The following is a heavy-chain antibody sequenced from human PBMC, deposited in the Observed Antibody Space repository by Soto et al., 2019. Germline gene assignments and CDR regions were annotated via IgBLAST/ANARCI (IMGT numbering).Heavy chain of an antibody. V-gene: IGHV4-31*03. CDR3: ARLWFGEPPYYYYGMDV. CDR2: IYYSGST. CDR1: GGSISSGGYY. J-gene: IGHJ6*02. Sequence: QVQLQESGPRLVKPSQTLSLTCTVSGGSISSGGYYWSWIRQHPGKGLEWIGYIYYSGSTYYNPSLKSRVTISVDTSKNQFSLKLSSVTAADTAVYYCARLWFGEPPYYYYGMDVWGQGTTVTVSS. D-gene: IGHD3-10*01.